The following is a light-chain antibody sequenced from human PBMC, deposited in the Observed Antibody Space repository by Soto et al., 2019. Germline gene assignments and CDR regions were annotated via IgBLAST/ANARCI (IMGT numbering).Light chain of an antibody. Sequence: DIQLTQSPSFLSASVGDRVTITCRASQGVSSSLAWYQQTPGKAPKLLIFAASTLQSGVPSRFSGSGSGTEFTLTISSLQPEDFATYYCQQLNSYPLTFGQGTRLEIK. CDR1: QGVSSS. CDR3: QQLNSYPLT. J-gene: IGKJ5*01. CDR2: AAS. V-gene: IGKV1-9*01.